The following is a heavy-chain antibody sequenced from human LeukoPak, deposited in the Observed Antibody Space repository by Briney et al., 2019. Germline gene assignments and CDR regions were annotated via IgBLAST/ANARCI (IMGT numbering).Heavy chain of an antibody. J-gene: IGHJ6*02. Sequence: SETLSLTCAAYGGSFSGYYWSWIRQPPGKGLEWIGEINHSGSTNYNPSLKSRVTISVDTSKNQFSLKLSSVTAADTAVYYCARGHSSSPLSGMDVWGQGTTVTVSS. CDR1: GGSFSGYY. V-gene: IGHV4-34*01. D-gene: IGHD6-13*01. CDR3: ARGHSSSPLSGMDV. CDR2: INHSGST.